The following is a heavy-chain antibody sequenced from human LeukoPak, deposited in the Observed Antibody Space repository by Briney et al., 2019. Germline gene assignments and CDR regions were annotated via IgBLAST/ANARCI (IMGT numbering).Heavy chain of an antibody. CDR3: AKDQAQIITTMGVQDY. Sequence: PGRSLRLSCAASGFTFSSYGMHWVRRAPGKGLEWVAVISYDGSNKYYADSVKGRFTISRDNSKNTLYLQMNSLRAEDTAVYYCAKDQAQIITTMGVQDYWGQGTLVTVSS. D-gene: IGHD5-18*01. J-gene: IGHJ4*02. CDR1: GFTFSSYG. CDR2: ISYDGSNK. V-gene: IGHV3-30*18.